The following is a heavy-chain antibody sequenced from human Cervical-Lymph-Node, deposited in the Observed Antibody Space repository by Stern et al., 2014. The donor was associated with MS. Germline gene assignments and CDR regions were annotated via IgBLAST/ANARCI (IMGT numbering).Heavy chain of an antibody. Sequence: QVTLRESSPTLVKPTQTLTLTCTFSGFSLSTSGVGVGWIRQPPGKALEWLALIYWDDDKRYSPSLKSRLTITKDTSKNQVVLTMTNMDPVDTATYYCAHTKRWLQFVPFDYWGQGTLVTVSS. CDR1: GFSLSTSGVG. D-gene: IGHD5-24*01. V-gene: IGHV2-5*02. CDR3: AHTKRWLQFVPFDY. J-gene: IGHJ4*02. CDR2: IYWDDDK.